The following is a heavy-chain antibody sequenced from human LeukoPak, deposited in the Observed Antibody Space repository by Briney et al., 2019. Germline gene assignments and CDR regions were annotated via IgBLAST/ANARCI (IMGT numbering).Heavy chain of an antibody. V-gene: IGHV4-39*01. CDR2: IYYSGST. D-gene: IGHD3-22*01. Sequence: PSETLSLTCTVSGGSISSSSYYWGWIRQPPGKGLEWIGSIYYSGSTYYNPSLKSRVTISVDTSKNQFSLKLSFVTAADTAVYYCARPLDSSGSPRPNDAFDIWGQGTMVTVSS. CDR1: GGSISSSSYY. CDR3: ARPLDSSGSPRPNDAFDI. J-gene: IGHJ3*02.